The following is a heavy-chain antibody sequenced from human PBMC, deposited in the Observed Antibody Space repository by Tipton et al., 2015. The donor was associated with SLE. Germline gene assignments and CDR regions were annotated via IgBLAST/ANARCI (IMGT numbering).Heavy chain of an antibody. CDR2: IYYSGST. CDR1: GGSISSYY. CDR3: ARDDPDGESSGKPGDH. D-gene: IGHD3-22*01. V-gene: IGHV4-39*07. J-gene: IGHJ4*02. Sequence: TLSLTCTVSGGSISSYYWGWIRQPPGKGLEWIGSIYYSGSTYYNPSLKSRVTISVDTSKNQFSLKLRSVTAADTAVYYCARDDPDGESSGKPGDHWGQGTLVTVSS.